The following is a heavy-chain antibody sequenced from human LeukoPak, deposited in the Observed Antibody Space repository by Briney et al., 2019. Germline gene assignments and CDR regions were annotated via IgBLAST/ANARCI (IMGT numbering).Heavy chain of an antibody. CDR1: GGTFSSYA. D-gene: IGHD4-11*01. V-gene: IGHV1-69*13. Sequence: SVKVSCKASGGTFSSYAISWVRQAPGQGLEWMGGIIPIFGTANYAQKFQGRVTITADESTSTAYMELSSLRSEDTAVYYCARGQAEPDHDYTIYDYWGQGTLVTVSS. CDR2: IIPIFGTA. J-gene: IGHJ4*02. CDR3: ARGQAEPDHDYTIYDY.